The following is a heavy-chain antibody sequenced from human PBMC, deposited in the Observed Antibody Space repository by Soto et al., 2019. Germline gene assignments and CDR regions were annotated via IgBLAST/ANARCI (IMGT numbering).Heavy chain of an antibody. CDR2: INHSVST. D-gene: IGHD7-27*01. CDR1: GGSFSGFY. J-gene: IGHJ4*02. CDR3: ARGWGRIFDY. Sequence: QVQLQQWRAGMLKPSETLSLTCAVYGGSFSGFYWNWIRQPPGKGLEWIGEINHSVSTNYHPSLKSRVTLSVDTSKNQFSLKLSSVSAADTAVYYCARGWGRIFDYWGQGTLVTVSS. V-gene: IGHV4-34*01.